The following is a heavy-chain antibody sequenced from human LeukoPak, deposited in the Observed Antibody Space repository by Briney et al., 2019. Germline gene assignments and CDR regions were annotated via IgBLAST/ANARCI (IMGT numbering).Heavy chain of an antibody. CDR1: GGSITSYY. Sequence: PWETLSLTCTVSGGSITSYYWSWIRQPPGKGLQWIGFIYSSGSTNYNPSLKSRVTISLDTSKNQFSLRVSSVTSADTAVYYCARGNSGYDYAFDIWGQGTMVTVSS. J-gene: IGHJ3*02. V-gene: IGHV4-59*01. CDR2: IYSSGST. CDR3: ARGNSGYDYAFDI. D-gene: IGHD5-12*01.